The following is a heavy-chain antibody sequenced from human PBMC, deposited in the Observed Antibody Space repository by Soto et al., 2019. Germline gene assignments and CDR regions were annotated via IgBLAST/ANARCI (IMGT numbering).Heavy chain of an antibody. CDR3: ARHRGYYDILTGYYTELNFDY. CDR1: GGSISSSGYY. Sequence: ASETLSLTCTVSGGSISSSGYYWGWIRQPPGKGLEWIGSIYYSGTTYYNPSLKSRVTISVDTSKNQFSLKLSSVTAADTAVYYCARHRGYYDILTGYYTELNFDYWGQGTLVTVSS. CDR2: IYYSGTT. D-gene: IGHD3-9*01. J-gene: IGHJ4*02. V-gene: IGHV4-39*01.